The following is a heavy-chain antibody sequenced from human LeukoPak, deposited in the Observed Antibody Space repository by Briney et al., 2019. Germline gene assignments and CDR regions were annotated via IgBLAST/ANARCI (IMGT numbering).Heavy chain of an antibody. D-gene: IGHD3-16*01. Sequence: PGGSLRLSCAASGFTFSSYGMHWVRQAPGKGLEGVAVISYDGSNKYYAESVKGRFTISRDNSKNTLYLQMNSLRAEDTAVYYCAKLAKGVNFDLWGRGNLVTVSS. V-gene: IGHV3-30*18. CDR2: ISYDGSNK. J-gene: IGHJ2*01. CDR1: GFTFSSYG. CDR3: AKLAKGVNFDL.